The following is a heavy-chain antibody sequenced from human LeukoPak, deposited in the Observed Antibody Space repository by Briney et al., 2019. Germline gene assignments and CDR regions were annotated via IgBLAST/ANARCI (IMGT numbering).Heavy chain of an antibody. V-gene: IGHV1-46*01. D-gene: IGHD2-2*01. CDR3: AREIVRDIVVVPAAGPDAFDI. CDR2: INPSGGST. J-gene: IGHJ3*02. Sequence: ASVKVSCKASGYTFTSYYMHWVRQAPGQGLEWMGIINPSGGSTNYAQKFQGRVTMTRDTSTNTVYMELSSLRSEDTAVYYCAREIVRDIVVVPAAGPDAFDIWGQGTMVTVSS. CDR1: GYTFTSYY.